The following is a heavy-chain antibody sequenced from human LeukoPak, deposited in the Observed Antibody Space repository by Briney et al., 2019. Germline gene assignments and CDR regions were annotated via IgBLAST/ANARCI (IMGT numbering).Heavy chain of an antibody. Sequence: GRSLRLSCAASGFTFSSYWMHWVRQVPGGGLVYDSRSNSDGRVTHYADSVKGRFTISRDNAKNTLYLQMNSLRFEDTALYYCTRPDYGGDCWGQGTLVTVS. V-gene: IGHV3-74*01. D-gene: IGHD4-23*01. J-gene: IGHJ4*02. CDR2: SNSDGRVT. CDR1: GFTFSSYW. CDR3: TRPDYGGDC.